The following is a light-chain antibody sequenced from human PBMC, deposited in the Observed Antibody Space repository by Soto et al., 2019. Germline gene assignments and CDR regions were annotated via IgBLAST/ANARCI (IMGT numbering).Light chain of an antibody. J-gene: IGKJ4*01. CDR1: QSVSSH. CDR3: QQSYSTPLT. V-gene: IGKV1-39*01. Sequence: DIQLTPSTSSLSASEGDRVTITCRASQSVSSHLNGYQQRPGKAPKLLIYAASSLQGGGPSRFSGSGSGTDFTLAISSLQPEDFATYYCQQSYSTPLTFGGGTKVDIK. CDR2: AAS.